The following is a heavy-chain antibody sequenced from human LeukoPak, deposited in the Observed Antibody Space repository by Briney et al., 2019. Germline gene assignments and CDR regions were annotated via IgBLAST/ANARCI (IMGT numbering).Heavy chain of an antibody. CDR2: ISGSGGST. D-gene: IGHD3-22*01. J-gene: IGHJ4*02. CDR3: AKDQVWIVVGSFDY. Sequence: GGSLRLSCAASGFTFSSYAMSGVRQAPGKGLEWVSGISGSGGSTYYADSVKGRFTISRDNSKNTLYLQMTSLRAEDTAVYYCAKDQVWIVVGSFDYWGQGTLVTVSS. V-gene: IGHV3-23*01. CDR1: GFTFSSYA.